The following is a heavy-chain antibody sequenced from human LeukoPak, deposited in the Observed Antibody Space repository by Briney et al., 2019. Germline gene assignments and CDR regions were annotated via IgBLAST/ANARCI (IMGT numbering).Heavy chain of an antibody. J-gene: IGHJ4*02. Sequence: PGGSLRLSCAASGFTFSSYAMSWVRQAPGKGLEWVSAISGSGGSTYYADSVKGRFTISRDNSKNPLYLQMNSLRAEDTAVYYCAKGRGSGGSCYSSDYWGQGTLVTVSS. CDR3: AKGRGSGGSCYSSDY. CDR1: GFTFSSYA. V-gene: IGHV3-23*01. D-gene: IGHD2-15*01. CDR2: ISGSGGST.